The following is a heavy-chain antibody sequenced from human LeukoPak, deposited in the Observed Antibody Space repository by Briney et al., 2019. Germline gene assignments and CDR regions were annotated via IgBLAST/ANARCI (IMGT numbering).Heavy chain of an antibody. Sequence: GAAVKVSCKASGYTFTSYGISWVRQTPGQGLEWMGWTSAYNGNTNYAQKLQGRVTTTTDTSTSTAYMELRSLRSDDTAVYYCARGRASSSWYYFDYWGQGTLVTVTS. V-gene: IGHV1-18*01. CDR3: ARGRASSSWYYFDY. D-gene: IGHD6-13*01. CDR1: GYTFTSYG. CDR2: TSAYNGNT. J-gene: IGHJ4*02.